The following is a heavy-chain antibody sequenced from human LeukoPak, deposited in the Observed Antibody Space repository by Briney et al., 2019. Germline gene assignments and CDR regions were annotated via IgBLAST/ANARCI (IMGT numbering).Heavy chain of an antibody. CDR2: ISSSSSYI. CDR1: GFTFSSYS. CDR3: ARGTFGGSGYGPLTN. J-gene: IGHJ4*02. Sequence: GGSLRLSCAASGFTFSSYSMNWVRQAPGKGLEWVSSISSSSSYIYYADSVKGRFTISRDNAKNSLYLQMNSLRAEDTAVYYCARGTFGGSGYGPLTNWGQGTLVTVSS. V-gene: IGHV3-21*01. D-gene: IGHD3-16*01.